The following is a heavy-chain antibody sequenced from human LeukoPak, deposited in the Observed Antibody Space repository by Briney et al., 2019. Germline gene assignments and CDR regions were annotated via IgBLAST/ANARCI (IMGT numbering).Heavy chain of an antibody. J-gene: IGHJ2*01. V-gene: IGHV3-48*01. CDR1: GFTFSSYS. CDR2: INSGSSSI. Sequence: GSLRLSCAASGFTFSSYSMNWVRQAPGKGLEWVSYINSGSSSIYYADSVKGQFTMSRDNAKNSLYLQMNSLRPEDTAVYYCARVHGGNAGDWYFDLWGRGTLVTVSS. D-gene: IGHD4-23*01. CDR3: ARVHGGNAGDWYFDL.